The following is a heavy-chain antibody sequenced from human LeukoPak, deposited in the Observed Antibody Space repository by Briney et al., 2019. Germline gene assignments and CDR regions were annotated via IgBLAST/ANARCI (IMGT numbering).Heavy chain of an antibody. CDR1: GFTVSAYA. CDR3: AARKVRGVWFYLDY. CDR2: IYDDNT. V-gene: IGHV3-23*01. D-gene: IGHD3-10*01. J-gene: IGHJ4*02. Sequence: PEGSLRLSCAASGFTVSAYAMAWVRQAPGKGLEWVSTIYDDNTYYADSVKGRFAISTDNSKNTLYLQMNSLRVEDTAVYFCAARKVRGVWFYLDYWGQGTLVTVSS.